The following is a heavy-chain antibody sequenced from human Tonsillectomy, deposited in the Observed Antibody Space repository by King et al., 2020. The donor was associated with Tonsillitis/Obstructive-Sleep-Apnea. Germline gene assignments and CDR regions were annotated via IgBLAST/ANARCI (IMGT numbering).Heavy chain of an antibody. CDR3: ARLTGLDAFDI. D-gene: IGHD7-27*01. V-gene: IGHV3-48*02. Sequence: VQLVESGGGLVQPGGSLRLSCAASGFTFSSYSMNWVRQAPGKGLEWVSYISSSSSTISYADSVKGRFPISGANAKISLYLHMTSLRDEDTAVYYCARLTGLDAFDIWGQGTMVTVSS. J-gene: IGHJ3*02. CDR2: ISSSSSTI. CDR1: GFTFSSYS.